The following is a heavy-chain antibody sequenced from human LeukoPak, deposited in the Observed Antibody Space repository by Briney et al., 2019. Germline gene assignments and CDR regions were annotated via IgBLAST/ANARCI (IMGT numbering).Heavy chain of an antibody. CDR2: IYYSGST. CDR3: ARAYYYDSSGIGAYGMDV. CDR1: GGSISSSSYY. J-gene: IGHJ6*02. Sequence: PSETLSLTCTVSGGSISSSSYYWGWIRQPPGKGLEWIGSIYYSGSTYYNPSLKSRVTISVDTSKNQFSLKLSSVTAADTAVYYCARAYYYDSSGIGAYGMDVWGQGTTVTVSS. V-gene: IGHV4-39*07. D-gene: IGHD3-22*01.